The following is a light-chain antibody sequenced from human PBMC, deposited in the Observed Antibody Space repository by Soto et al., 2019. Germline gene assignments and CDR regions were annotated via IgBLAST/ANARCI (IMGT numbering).Light chain of an antibody. Sequence: QSVLTQPASVSGSPGQSITISCSGASSDIDNYSFVSWYQQLPGQAPKLIIYDGSERPSGVSNRFSGSRSDNTASLTISGLQAEDEADYYCCSHAGGYTSILFGGGTKLTVL. CDR1: SSDIDNYSF. J-gene: IGLJ2*01. CDR3: CSHAGGYTSIL. CDR2: DGS. V-gene: IGLV2-23*01.